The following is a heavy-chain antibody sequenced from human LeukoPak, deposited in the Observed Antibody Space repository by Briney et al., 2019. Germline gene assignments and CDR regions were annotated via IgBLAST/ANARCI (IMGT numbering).Heavy chain of an antibody. J-gene: IGHJ5*02. V-gene: IGHV3-23*01. CDR3: AKGSGSGWYGWFAP. Sequence: GGSLRLSCAASGFTFSSYAMTWVRQAPGKGLEWVSSIIASCGTTYYADSVKGRFTISRDDSKNTFFLQMNTLRAADTAVYYCAKGSGSGWYGWFAPWGQGTLVTVSS. D-gene: IGHD6-19*01. CDR2: IIASCGTT. CDR1: GFTFSSYA.